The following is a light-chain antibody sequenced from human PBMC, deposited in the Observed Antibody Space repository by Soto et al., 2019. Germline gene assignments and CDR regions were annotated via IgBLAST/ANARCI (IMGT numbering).Light chain of an antibody. CDR1: QSVNIY. CDR2: GAS. CDR3: QQYDKWPRT. Sequence: EIVLTQSPGTLSLSPGERATLSCRASQSVNIYLAWYQQRPGQAPRLLIYGASTRATGVPARFSGSGSGTEFTLTISNLQSEDFAVYHCQQYDKWPRTFGQGTKVDIK. V-gene: IGKV3-15*01. J-gene: IGKJ1*01.